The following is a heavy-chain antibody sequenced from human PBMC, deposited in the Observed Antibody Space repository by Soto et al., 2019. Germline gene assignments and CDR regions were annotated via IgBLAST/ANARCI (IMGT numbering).Heavy chain of an antibody. J-gene: IGHJ5*02. CDR2: IYYSGST. D-gene: IGHD2-2*02. CDR1: GGSISSYY. CDR3: ARTNIVVVPAAIGRWFDP. V-gene: IGHV4-59*08. Sequence: QVQLQESGPGLVKPSETLSLTCTVSGGSISSYYWSWIRQPPGKGLEWIGYIYYSGSTNYNPSLKSRVTISEATSKNQSSLKMSSVTAADTAVYYSARTNIVVVPAAIGRWFDPRGQGTLVTVSS.